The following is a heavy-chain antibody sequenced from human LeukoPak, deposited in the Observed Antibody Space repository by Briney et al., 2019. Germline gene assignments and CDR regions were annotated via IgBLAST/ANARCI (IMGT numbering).Heavy chain of an antibody. Sequence: GGSLRLSCAASGFTFSSYEMNWVRQAPGKWLEWVSDISSSGSTIYYADSVKGRFIISRDNAKSSLYLQMNSLRAEDTAVYYCVRGRKLAFDIWGQGTIVIVSS. D-gene: IGHD5-24*01. V-gene: IGHV3-48*03. CDR1: GFTFSSYE. CDR2: ISSSGSTI. CDR3: VRGRKLAFDI. J-gene: IGHJ3*02.